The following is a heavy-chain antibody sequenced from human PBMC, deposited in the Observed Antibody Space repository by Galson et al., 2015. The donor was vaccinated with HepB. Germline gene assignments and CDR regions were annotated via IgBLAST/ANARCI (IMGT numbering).Heavy chain of an antibody. CDR2: IIPILGIA. J-gene: IGHJ6*03. Sequence: SVKVSCKASGGTFSSYAISWVRQAPGQGLEWMGGIIPILGIANYAQKFQGRVTITADKSTSTAYMELSSLRSEDTAVYYCARSVLQVTYPRDYYYYYMDVWGKGTTVTVSS. V-gene: IGHV1-69*10. D-gene: IGHD4-23*01. CDR3: ARSVLQVTYPRDYYYYYMDV. CDR1: GGTFSSYA.